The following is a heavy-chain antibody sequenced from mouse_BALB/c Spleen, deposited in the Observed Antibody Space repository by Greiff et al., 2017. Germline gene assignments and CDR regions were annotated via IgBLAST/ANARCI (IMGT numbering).Heavy chain of an antibody. CDR1: GYTFTSYW. D-gene: IGHD2-14*01. J-gene: IGHJ3*01. CDR2: IAPGSGST. CDR3: ARSYYRYDGFAY. Sequence: DLVKPGASVKLSCKASGYTFTSYWINWIKQRPGQGLEWIGRIAPGSGSTYYNEMFKGKATLTVDTSSSTAYIQLSSLSSEDSAVYFCARSYYRYDGFAYWGQGTLVTVSA. V-gene: IGHV1S41*01.